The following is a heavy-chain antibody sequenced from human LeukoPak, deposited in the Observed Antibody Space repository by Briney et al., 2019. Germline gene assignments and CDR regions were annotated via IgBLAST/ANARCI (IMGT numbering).Heavy chain of an antibody. J-gene: IGHJ4*02. Sequence: SQSLSPTCALYGGSFSGYYWSCIRQPPGKGREWIGEINHSGSTNYKPSLKSRVTISVDTSKNQFSLKLSSVTAADTAVYYCARRERWLRGSFDYWGQGTLVTVSS. CDR1: GGSFSGYY. CDR3: ARRERWLRGSFDY. D-gene: IGHD5-24*01. CDR2: INHSGST. V-gene: IGHV4-34*01.